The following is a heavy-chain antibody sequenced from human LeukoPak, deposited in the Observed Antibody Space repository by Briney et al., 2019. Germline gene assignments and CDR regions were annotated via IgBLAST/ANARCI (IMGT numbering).Heavy chain of an antibody. CDR2: ISYDGSNK. J-gene: IGHJ4*02. CDR3: ARGSHATNY. Sequence: GGSLRLSCAASGFTFSSYGMHWVRQAPGKGLEWVAVISYDGSNKYYADSVKGRFTISRDNSKDTLYLQMNSLRAEDTAVYYCARGSHATNYWGQGTLVTVSS. V-gene: IGHV3-30*03. CDR1: GFTFSSYG.